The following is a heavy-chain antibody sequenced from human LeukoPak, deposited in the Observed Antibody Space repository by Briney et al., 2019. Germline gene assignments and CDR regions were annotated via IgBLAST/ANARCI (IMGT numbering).Heavy chain of an antibody. V-gene: IGHV4-34*01. CDR1: SGSFSGYY. J-gene: IGHJ5*02. CDR2: INHSGST. Sequence: SETLSLTCVVYSGSFSGYYWSWIRQSPGKGLEWIGEINHSGSTNYNPSLKSRVTISVDTSKNNFSLRVSSVTAADTAVYYCAXXRTVGAYNWFDPWGQGTLVTVSS. D-gene: IGHD1-26*01. CDR3: AXXRTVGAYNWFDP.